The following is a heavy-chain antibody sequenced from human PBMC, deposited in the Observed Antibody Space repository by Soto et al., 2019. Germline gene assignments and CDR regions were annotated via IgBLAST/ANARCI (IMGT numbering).Heavy chain of an antibody. CDR3: AKDGSSSSYYYYGMDV. CDR2: ISYDGSKK. CDR1: GFTFSSYG. V-gene: IGHV3-30*18. Sequence: QVQLVESGGGVVQPGRSLRLSCAASGFTFSSYGMHWVRQAPGKGLEWVAVISYDGSKKYYADSVKGRFTISRDNSKNTLYLQMNSLRAEDTAVYYCAKDGSSSSYYYYGMDVWGQGTTVTVSS. D-gene: IGHD6-6*01. J-gene: IGHJ6*02.